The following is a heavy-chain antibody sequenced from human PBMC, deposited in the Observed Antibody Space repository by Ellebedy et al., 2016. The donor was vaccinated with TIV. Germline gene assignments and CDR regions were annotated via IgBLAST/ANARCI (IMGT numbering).Heavy chain of an antibody. V-gene: IGHV4/OR15-8*02. Sequence: MPSETLSLTCGVSGGSISSNNWWGWVRQPPGNGLEWIGEIYHSGNTNYNSSLKSRVTISLDKSESQFSLKLSSVTAADPAVYYCARGLVPGNSGAIDIWGQGTMVTVSS. CDR3: ARGLVPGNSGAIDI. D-gene: IGHD2-2*01. J-gene: IGHJ3*02. CDR2: IYHSGNT. CDR1: GGSISSNNW.